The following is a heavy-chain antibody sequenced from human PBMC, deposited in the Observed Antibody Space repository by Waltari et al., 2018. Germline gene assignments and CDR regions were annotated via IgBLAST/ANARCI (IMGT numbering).Heavy chain of an antibody. CDR1: GYTFTDYY. Sequence: EVQLVQSGAAVKKPGATVKISCKVSGYTFTDYYMHWVPQAPGKGLEWMGLVDPEDGETIDAEKVQGRVTRTADTSTDTAYMELSSLRSEETAVYYCATLQIGGELSFLGSDYWGQGTLVTVSS. D-gene: IGHD3-16*02. CDR3: ATLQIGGELSFLGSDY. CDR2: VDPEDGET. J-gene: IGHJ4*02. V-gene: IGHV1-69-2*01.